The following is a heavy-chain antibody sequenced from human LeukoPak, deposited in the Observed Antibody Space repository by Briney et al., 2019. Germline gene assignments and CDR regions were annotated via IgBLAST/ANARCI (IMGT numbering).Heavy chain of an antibody. CDR3: ARERRAGYCSSTSCQNGNWFDP. V-gene: IGHV4-61*01. CDR1: GGSVSSGSYY. D-gene: IGHD2-2*01. Sequence: SETLSLTCTVSGGSVSSGSYYWSWVRQPPGKGLEWIGYIYYSGSTNYNPSLKSRVTISVDTSKNQFSLKVSSVTAADTAVYYCARERRAGYCSSTSCQNGNWFDPWGQGTLVTVSS. CDR2: IYYSGST. J-gene: IGHJ5*02.